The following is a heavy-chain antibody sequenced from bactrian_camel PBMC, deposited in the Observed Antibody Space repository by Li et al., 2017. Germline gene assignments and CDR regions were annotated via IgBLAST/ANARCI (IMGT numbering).Heavy chain of an antibody. Sequence: HVQLVESGGGSAQAGGSLLLSCASPGAIFSACDMFWYRQGPGKARELVSVYSARQWTNYTDSVKGRFTISRDNAKNTVYLQMNSLKPEDTAKYYCAAGPWPCTVATSSYKYWGQGTQV. D-gene: IGHD4*01. CDR2: YSARQWT. CDR1: GAIFSACD. J-gene: IGHJ4*01. V-gene: IGHV3S53*01. CDR3: AAGPWPCTVATSSYKY.